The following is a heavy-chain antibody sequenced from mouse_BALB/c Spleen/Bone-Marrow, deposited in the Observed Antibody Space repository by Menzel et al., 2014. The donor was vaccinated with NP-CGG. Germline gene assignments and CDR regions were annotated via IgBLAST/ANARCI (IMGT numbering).Heavy chain of an antibody. CDR2: ISNGGGST. CDR1: GFTFSSYT. D-gene: IGHD3-1*01. V-gene: IGHV5-12-2*01. Sequence: EVQRVESGGGLVQPGGSLKLSCAASGFTFSSYTMSWVRQTPEKRLEWVAYISNGGGSTYYPDTVKGRFTISRDNAKNILYLQMSSPKSEDTAMYYCARHVGNPYAMDYWGQGTSVTVSS. CDR3: ARHVGNPYAMDY. J-gene: IGHJ4*01.